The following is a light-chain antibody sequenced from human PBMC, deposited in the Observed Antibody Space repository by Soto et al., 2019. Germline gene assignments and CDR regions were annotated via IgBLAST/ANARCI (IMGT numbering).Light chain of an antibody. Sequence: EIVLTQSPGTLSLSPGEGATLSCRASQSVSSSYLAWYQQKPGQAPRLLIYGASSRATGIPDRISGSGSGTDFTLTISRLEPEDFAVYYCQQYGSSRITFGQGTRLEIK. V-gene: IGKV3-20*01. CDR1: QSVSSSY. CDR2: GAS. J-gene: IGKJ5*01. CDR3: QQYGSSRIT.